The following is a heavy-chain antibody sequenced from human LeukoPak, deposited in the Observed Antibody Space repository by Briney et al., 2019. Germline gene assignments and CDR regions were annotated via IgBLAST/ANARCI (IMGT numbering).Heavy chain of an antibody. D-gene: IGHD3-10*01. V-gene: IGHV3-7*01. CDR2: IKQDGSEK. Sequence: GGSLRLSCAASGFTFSSYWMSWVRQAPGKGLEWVANIKQDGSEKYYVDSVKGRFTISRDNSKNTLYLQMNSLRAEDTAVYYCARGGVSWFGDPYYFDYWGQGTLVTVSS. J-gene: IGHJ4*02. CDR1: GFTFSSYW. CDR3: ARGGVSWFGDPYYFDY.